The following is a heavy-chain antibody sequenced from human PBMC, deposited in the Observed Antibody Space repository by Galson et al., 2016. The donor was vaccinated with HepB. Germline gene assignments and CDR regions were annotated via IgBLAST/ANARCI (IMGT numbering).Heavy chain of an antibody. CDR2: TFYRSNWQT. CDR1: GDSVFNNIAG. Sequence: CAISGDSVFNNIAGWYWIRQSPSRGLEWLGRTFYRSNWQTDYAESVRSRITINADTSKNQFSLHLSSVTPEDTAVYYCARSYLLGRGFGWWGQGTLVTVSS. J-gene: IGHJ4*02. V-gene: IGHV6-1*01. CDR3: ARSYLLGRGFGW. D-gene: IGHD3-3*01.